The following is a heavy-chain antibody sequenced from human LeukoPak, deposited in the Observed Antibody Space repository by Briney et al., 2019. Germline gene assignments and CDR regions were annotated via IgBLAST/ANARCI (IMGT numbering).Heavy chain of an antibody. CDR2: ICYSGST. J-gene: IGHJ4*02. CDR1: GGSISSYY. D-gene: IGHD6-13*01. CDR3: ARGWQQLAYFDY. Sequence: SETLSLTCTVSGGSISSYYWSWIRQPPGKGLEWIGYICYSGSTNYNLSLQCRVTISVDTSKNQFSQKLSPGTAADTDMYYCARGWQQLAYFDYWGEGTLVSVSS. V-gene: IGHV4-59*01.